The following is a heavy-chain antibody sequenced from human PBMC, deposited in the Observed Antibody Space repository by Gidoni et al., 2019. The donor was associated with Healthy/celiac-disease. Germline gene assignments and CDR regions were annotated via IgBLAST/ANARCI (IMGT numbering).Heavy chain of an antibody. J-gene: IGHJ6*02. D-gene: IGHD6-13*01. CDR2: INHSGST. CDR3: ARFPPYSSSLYYYYYYGMDV. V-gene: IGHV4-34*01. CDR1: GGSFSGYY. Sequence: QVQLQQWGAGLLKPSETLSLTCAVYGGSFSGYYWSWIRQPPGKGLEWIGEINHSGSTNYNPSLKSRVTISVDTSKNQFSLKLSSVTAADTAVYYCARFPPYSSSLYYYYYYGMDVWGQGTTVTVSS.